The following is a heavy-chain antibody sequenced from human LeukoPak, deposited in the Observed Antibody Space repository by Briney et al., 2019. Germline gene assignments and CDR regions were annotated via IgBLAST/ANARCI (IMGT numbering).Heavy chain of an antibody. D-gene: IGHD3-9*01. CDR1: GGTFSSYA. V-gene: IGHV1-69*13. Sequence: AASVKVSCKASGGTFSSYAISWVRQAPGQGLEWMGGIIPIFGTANYAQKFQGRVTITADESTSTAYMELSSLRSEDTAVYYCARDRPPRYDILTGDKLPGYYYYGMDVWGQGTTVTVSS. CDR3: ARDRPPRYDILTGDKLPGYYYYGMDV. J-gene: IGHJ6*02. CDR2: IIPIFGTA.